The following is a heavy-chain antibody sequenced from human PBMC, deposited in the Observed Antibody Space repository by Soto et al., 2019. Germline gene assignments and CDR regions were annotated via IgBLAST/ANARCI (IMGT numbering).Heavy chain of an antibody. CDR1: GFTFASHA. D-gene: IGHD2-15*01. CDR3: AKTGCNGGSCFSWFDP. J-gene: IGHJ5*02. Sequence: EAQLLESGGDLIQPGGSLTLSCAASGFTFASHAMSWVRQAPGKGLEWVSGISVNGGRANYADSVKGRFSLSRDNSKDTIFLQLTSLRLDDSAVYYCAKTGCNGGSCFSWFDPWGQGTPVIVSS. CDR2: ISVNGGRA. V-gene: IGHV3-23*01.